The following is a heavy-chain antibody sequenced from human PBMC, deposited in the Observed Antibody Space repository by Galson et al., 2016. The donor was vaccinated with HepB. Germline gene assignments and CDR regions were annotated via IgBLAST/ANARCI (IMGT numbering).Heavy chain of an antibody. V-gene: IGHV1-18*04. D-gene: IGHD1-26*01. Sequence: SVKVSCKASGDTFSTYGISWVRQAPGQGLEWMGWISTYNDNTNYAQNVQGRVTMTTETSTSYLELRSLRSDDTAVYYCAVGRAFPFAYWGQGTLVTVSS. CDR3: AVGRAFPFAY. CDR1: GDTFSTYG. J-gene: IGHJ4*02. CDR2: ISTYNDNT.